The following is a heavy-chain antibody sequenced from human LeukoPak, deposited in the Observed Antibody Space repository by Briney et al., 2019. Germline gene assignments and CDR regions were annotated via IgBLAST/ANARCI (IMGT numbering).Heavy chain of an antibody. CDR2: IYTSGST. Sequence: PSETLSLTCTVSGGSISSYYWSWIRQPAGKGLEWIGRIYTSGSTNYNPSLKSRVTMSVDTSKNQFSLKLSSVTAADTAVYYCARGSRPGIAAAGPYYFDYWGQGTLVTVSS. CDR3: ARGSRPGIAAAGPYYFDY. J-gene: IGHJ4*02. V-gene: IGHV4-4*07. CDR1: GGSISSYY. D-gene: IGHD6-13*01.